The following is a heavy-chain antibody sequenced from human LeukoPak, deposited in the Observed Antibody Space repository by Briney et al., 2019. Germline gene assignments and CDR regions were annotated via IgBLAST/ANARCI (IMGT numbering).Heavy chain of an antibody. D-gene: IGHD1-1*01. CDR2: TFYRSKWHN. Sequence: SPTLSLTCAISGDSVSSKSAAWSWIRQSPSGGLEWLGRTFYRSKWHNDYALSVKSRITINPDTSKNQFSLQLRSVTPEDTAVYYCQSFATDKQTDYWGQGTLVTVSS. CDR1: GDSVSSKSAA. V-gene: IGHV6-1*01. CDR3: QSFATDKQTDY. J-gene: IGHJ4*02.